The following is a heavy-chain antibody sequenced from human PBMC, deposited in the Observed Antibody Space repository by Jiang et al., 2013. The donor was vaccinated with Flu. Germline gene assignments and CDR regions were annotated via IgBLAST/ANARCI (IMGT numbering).Heavy chain of an antibody. J-gene: IGHJ6*02. CDR2: IYWNDDK. D-gene: IGHD3-9*01. V-gene: IGHV2-5*01. Sequence: KPTQTLTLTCTFSGFSLSTSGVGVGWIRQPPGKALEWLALIYWNDDKRYSPSLKSRLTITKDTSKNQVVLTMTNMDPVDTATYYCARIPYYDILANYYYGMDVWGQGTTVTVSS. CDR1: GFSLSTSGVG. CDR3: ARIPYYDILANYYYGMDV.